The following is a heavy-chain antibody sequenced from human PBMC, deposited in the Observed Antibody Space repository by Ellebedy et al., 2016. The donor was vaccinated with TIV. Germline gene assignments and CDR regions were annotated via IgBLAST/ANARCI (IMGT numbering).Heavy chain of an antibody. D-gene: IGHD2-8*01. J-gene: IGHJ6*02. Sequence: MPSETLSLTCTVSGYSISSGYYWGWVRQPPGKGLEWLGSVHYSGSTYYNPSPGSRVTISADTSKNQFSLNLPSVTAADTAVYYCVRGLGYCTNGVCRMDVWGQGTTVTVSS. V-gene: IGHV4-38-2*02. CDR1: GYSISSGYY. CDR2: VHYSGST. CDR3: VRGLGYCTNGVCRMDV.